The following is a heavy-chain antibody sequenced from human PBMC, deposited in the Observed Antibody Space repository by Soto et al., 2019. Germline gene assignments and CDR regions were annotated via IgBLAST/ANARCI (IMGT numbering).Heavy chain of an antibody. CDR2: IKGDGSAK. D-gene: IGHD3-22*01. CDR3: ARDVCPVSSDYYLYAFDS. CDR1: GFTFGNYW. V-gene: IGHV3-7*05. J-gene: IGHJ3*02. Sequence: EVQLVESGGGLVQPGGSLRLSCAASGFTFGNYWMTWVRQAPGKGLEWVANIKGDGSAKSYLDSVRGRFTVSRDNAENSLFLQMNILRAEDTALYYCARDVCPVSSDYYLYAFDSWGQCTMVTVS.